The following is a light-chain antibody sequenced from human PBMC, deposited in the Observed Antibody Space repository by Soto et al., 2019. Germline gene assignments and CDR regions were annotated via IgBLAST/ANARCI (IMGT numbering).Light chain of an antibody. CDR3: QQGSTWPST. J-gene: IGKJ1*01. CDR1: QSVSSS. V-gene: IGKV3-11*01. CDR2: EAS. Sequence: EIVLTQSPATLSLSPGERATLSCRASQSVSSSLAWYQQKLGQAPRLLIYEASDRATGIPARFSGSGSGTDFTLIISSLEPEDFAVYYCQQGSTWPSTFGQGTKVEIK.